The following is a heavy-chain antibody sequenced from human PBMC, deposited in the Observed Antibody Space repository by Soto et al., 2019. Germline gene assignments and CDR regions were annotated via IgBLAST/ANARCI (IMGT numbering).Heavy chain of an antibody. V-gene: IGHV1-2*02. D-gene: IGHD6-13*01. CDR2: INTNRGDT. Sequence: QVSLVQSGAEVKKPGASVKVSCKAPGHTFNVYYLHWVRQAPGKGLEWIGKINTNRGDTNYGQRFRGRVSMTSDPSITTAYIDLRKLTSDDTAVYYCALERQLNSPADAFDIWGQGTMVTVSS. CDR1: GHTFNVYY. J-gene: IGHJ3*02. CDR3: ALERQLNSPADAFDI.